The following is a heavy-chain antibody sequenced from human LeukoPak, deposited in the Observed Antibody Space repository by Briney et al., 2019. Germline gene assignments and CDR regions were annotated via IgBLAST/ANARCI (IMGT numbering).Heavy chain of an antibody. V-gene: IGHV5-10-1*01. Sequence: GESLKISCKGSGYSFTSYWVAWVRQMPGKGLEWMGRIDPRDSDTIYNPSLQGHVRFSSDKSSNTVYLHWNSLKASDTAMFYCTRHRAYYNSPFDFWGRGTLVTVSS. CDR3: TRHRAYYNSPFDF. CDR1: GYSFTSYW. CDR2: IDPRDSDT. J-gene: IGHJ4*02. D-gene: IGHD3-10*01.